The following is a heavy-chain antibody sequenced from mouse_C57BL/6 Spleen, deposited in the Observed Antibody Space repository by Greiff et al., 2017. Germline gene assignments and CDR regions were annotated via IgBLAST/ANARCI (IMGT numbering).Heavy chain of an antibody. J-gene: IGHJ4*01. V-gene: IGHV1-74*01. CDR2: IRPSDSDT. D-gene: IGHD2-2*01. Sequence: QVQLKQPGADLVKPGASVKVSCKASGYTFTSYWMHWVKQRPGQGLEWIGRIRPSDSDTNYNQKFKGKATFTVDKSSSTAYMQLSRQTSEDSAVYYGAILDYGYDDGAMDYWGQGTSVTVSS. CDR3: AILDYGYDDGAMDY. CDR1: GYTFTSYW.